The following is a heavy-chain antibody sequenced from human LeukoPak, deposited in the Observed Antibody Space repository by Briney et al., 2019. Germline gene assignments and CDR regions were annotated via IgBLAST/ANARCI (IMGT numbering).Heavy chain of an antibody. CDR3: ARDSSGWYEIGYMDV. D-gene: IGHD6-19*01. V-gene: IGHV3-21*01. J-gene: IGHJ6*03. Sequence: PGGSLRLSCAASGFTFSSYSMNWVRQAPGKGLEWVSSISSSSSYIYYADSVKGRFTISRDNAKNSLYLQMNSLRAEDTAVYYCARDSSGWYEIGYMDVWGKGTTVTVSS. CDR1: GFTFSSYS. CDR2: ISSSSSYI.